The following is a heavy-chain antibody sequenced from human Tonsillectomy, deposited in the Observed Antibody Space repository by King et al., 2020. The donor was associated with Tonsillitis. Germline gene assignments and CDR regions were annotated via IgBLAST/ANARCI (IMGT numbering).Heavy chain of an antibody. V-gene: IGHV5-51*01. CDR3: ARHPVDYDSSGPQNWFDP. CDR1: GYSFTSYW. CDR2: IYPGDSDT. D-gene: IGHD3-22*01. J-gene: IGHJ5*02. Sequence: VQLVESGAEVKKPGESLKISCKGSGYSFTSYWIGWVRQMPGKGLEWMGIIYPGDSDTRYSPSFQGQVTISADKSISTAYLQWSSLKASDTAMYYCARHPVDYDSSGPQNWFDPWGQGTLVTVSS.